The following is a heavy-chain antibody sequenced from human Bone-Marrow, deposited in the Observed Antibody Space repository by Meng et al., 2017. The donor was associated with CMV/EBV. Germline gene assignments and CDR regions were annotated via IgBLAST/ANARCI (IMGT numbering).Heavy chain of an antibody. D-gene: IGHD2-21*01. V-gene: IGHV3-30*04. CDR3: ARDHIVVVIATFEPDWYYGMDV. CDR2: ISYDGSNK. Sequence: GESLKISCAASGFTFSSYAMHWVRQAPGKGLEWVAVISYDGSNKYYADSVKGRFTISRDNSKNTLYLQMNSLRAEDTAVYYCARDHIVVVIATFEPDWYYGMDVWGQGTTVTVSS. CDR1: GFTFSSYA. J-gene: IGHJ6*02.